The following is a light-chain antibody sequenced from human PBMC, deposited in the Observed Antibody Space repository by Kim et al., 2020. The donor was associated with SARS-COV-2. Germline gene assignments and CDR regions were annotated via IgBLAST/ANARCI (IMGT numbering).Light chain of an antibody. CDR2: SNS. CDR3: SAWDETLTAWV. CDR1: SSNIGFNY. V-gene: IGLV1-47*02. J-gene: IGLJ3*02. Sequence: QSVLTQPPSASGTPGQTVTISCSGSSSNIGFNYVYWYQQLPGAAPKYLIHSNSQRPSGVPERFSGSKSDTSASLAISGLRSEDEGIYYCSAWDETLTAWVFGGGTKLTVL.